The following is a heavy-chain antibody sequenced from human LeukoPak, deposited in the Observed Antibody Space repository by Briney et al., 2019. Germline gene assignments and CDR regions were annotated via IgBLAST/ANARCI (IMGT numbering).Heavy chain of an antibody. CDR2: IYHSGST. J-gene: IGHJ4*02. V-gene: IGHV4-39*07. Sequence: PSETLSLTCTVSGGSISSSSYYWGWVRQPPGKGLEWIGSIYHSGSTYYNPSLKSRVTISVDTSKNQFSLNLNSVTAADTAVYYCARGILLWYYFDYWGQGTLVTVSS. D-gene: IGHD3-16*01. CDR3: ARGILLWYYFDY. CDR1: GGSISSSSYY.